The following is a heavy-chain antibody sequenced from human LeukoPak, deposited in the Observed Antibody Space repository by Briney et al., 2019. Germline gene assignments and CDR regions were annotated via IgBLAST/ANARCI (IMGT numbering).Heavy chain of an antibody. D-gene: IGHD2-2*01. V-gene: IGHV4-59*01. Sequence: SSETLSLTRTVSGDSISSNFWSWIRQPPGKGLEWIGYIYYSGNTNYNPSLKGRVTISIDTSKNQFSLKLNSVTAADTAVYYCARKEGTNWGQGTLVTVSS. CDR3: ARKEGTN. CDR2: IYYSGNT. CDR1: GDSISSNF. J-gene: IGHJ4*02.